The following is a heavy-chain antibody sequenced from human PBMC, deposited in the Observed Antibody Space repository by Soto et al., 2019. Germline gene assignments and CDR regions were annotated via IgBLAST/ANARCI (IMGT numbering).Heavy chain of an antibody. CDR1: GFTFSSYA. J-gene: IGHJ4*02. D-gene: IGHD2-15*01. Sequence: GGSLRLSCAASGFTFSSYAMSWVRQAPGKGLERVSAISGSGGSTYYADSVKGRLTISRDNSKNTLYLQMNSLRAEDTAVYYCVRTSLVVAAATREDYWGQGTLVTVSS. V-gene: IGHV3-23*01. CDR2: ISGSGGST. CDR3: VRTSLVVAAATREDY.